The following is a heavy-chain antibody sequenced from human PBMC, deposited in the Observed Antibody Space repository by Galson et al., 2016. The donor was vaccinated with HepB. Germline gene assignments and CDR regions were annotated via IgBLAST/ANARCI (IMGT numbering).Heavy chain of an antibody. CDR2: ISHDGGNH. CDR3: ARGLRWSGFFKIYFYYGMDV. Sequence: SLRLSCAASGFTFSSHSMHWARQAPGKGLEWVAVISHDGGNHFYADSVKGRFTISRDNSKNTLYHQMNRLKPDDTAVYFCARGLRWSGFFKIYFYYGMDVWGQGTTVTVSS. CDR1: GFTFSSHS. V-gene: IGHV3-30*14. J-gene: IGHJ6*02. D-gene: IGHD3-3*01.